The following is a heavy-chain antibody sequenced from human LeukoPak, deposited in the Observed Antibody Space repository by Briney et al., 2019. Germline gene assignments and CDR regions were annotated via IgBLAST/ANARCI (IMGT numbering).Heavy chain of an antibody. CDR2: MYYSESP. Sequence: SETLSLTCTVSGASIRSYYWSWIRQPPGKGLEWIAYMYYSESPNYNPSLKSRVTMSGDTSRNQFSLKLNSVTAADTAVYFCARGILIWSQGTLVTVSS. V-gene: IGHV4-59*08. CDR3: ARGILI. D-gene: IGHD2-15*01. CDR1: GASIRSYY. J-gene: IGHJ1*01.